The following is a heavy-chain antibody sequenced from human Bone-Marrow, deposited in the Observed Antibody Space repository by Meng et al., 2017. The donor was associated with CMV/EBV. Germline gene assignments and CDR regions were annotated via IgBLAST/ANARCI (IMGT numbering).Heavy chain of an antibody. V-gene: IGHV1-8*01. CDR2: MNPYTGNT. CDR1: GYTFSSYD. CDR3: ARRGGAGWGPKEPHY. Sequence: ASVKVSCKASGYTFSSYDINWVRQATGQGLEWMGWMNPYTGNTGYAQKFRGRVTMTRNTSISTAYMELSSLKSEDTAMYYCARRGGAGWGPKEPHYWGQGALVTVSS. D-gene: IGHD2-21*02. J-gene: IGHJ4*02.